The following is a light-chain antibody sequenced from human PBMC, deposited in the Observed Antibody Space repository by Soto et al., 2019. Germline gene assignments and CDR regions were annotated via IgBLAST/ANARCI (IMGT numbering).Light chain of an antibody. CDR1: QSVSSNY. J-gene: IGKJ1*01. V-gene: IGKV3-20*01. CDR3: QQFGTSPLWT. CDR2: ETS. Sequence: EIVLTQSPGTLSLSPGARATLSCRAIQSVSSNYLAWYQQKPGQAPRLLMYETSTRATGIPDRFSGSGSGTDFTLTISRLEPEDFAVYFCQQFGTSPLWTFGQGTKVDIK.